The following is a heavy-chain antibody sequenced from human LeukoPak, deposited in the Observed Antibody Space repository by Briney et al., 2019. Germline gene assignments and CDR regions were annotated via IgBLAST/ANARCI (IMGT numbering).Heavy chain of an antibody. CDR1: GFTFSSYG. D-gene: IGHD3-10*01. Sequence: PGRSLRLPCAASGFTFSSYGMHWVRQAPGKGLEWVAVIWYDGSNKYYADSVKGRFTISRDNSKNTLYLQMNSLRAEDTAVYYCARDFGHGSGSFPGMDVWGQGTTVTVSS. CDR3: ARDFGHGSGSFPGMDV. J-gene: IGHJ6*02. V-gene: IGHV3-33*01. CDR2: IWYDGSNK.